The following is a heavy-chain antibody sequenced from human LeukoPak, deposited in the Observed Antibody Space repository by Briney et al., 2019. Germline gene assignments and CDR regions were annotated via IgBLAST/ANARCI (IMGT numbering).Heavy chain of an antibody. CDR1: GFTFSSYG. CDR3: ARGGLSYSSGWYSHADY. Sequence: GRSLRLSCAASGFTFSSYGMHWVRQAPGKGLEWVAVIWYDGSNKHYADSVKGRFTISRDNSKTTLYLQMNSLRAEDTAVYYCARGGLSYSSGWYSHADYWGQGTLVTVSS. D-gene: IGHD6-19*01. J-gene: IGHJ4*02. CDR2: IWYDGSNK. V-gene: IGHV3-33*01.